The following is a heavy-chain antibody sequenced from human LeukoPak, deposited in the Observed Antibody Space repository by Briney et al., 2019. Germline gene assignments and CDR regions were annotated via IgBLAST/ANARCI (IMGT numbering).Heavy chain of an antibody. D-gene: IGHD3-10*01. CDR2: ISSNGGTT. CDR3: ARGAITMVRGWEFDY. CDR1: GFTFSNYV. Sequence: PGGSLRLSCAASGFTFSNYVMHWVRQAPGKGLEYVSAISSNGGTTFYANSVKGRFTISRDNSKDTLYLQMNSLRAEDTAVYFCARGAITMVRGWEFDYWGQGTLVTVSS. V-gene: IGHV3-64*01. J-gene: IGHJ4*02.